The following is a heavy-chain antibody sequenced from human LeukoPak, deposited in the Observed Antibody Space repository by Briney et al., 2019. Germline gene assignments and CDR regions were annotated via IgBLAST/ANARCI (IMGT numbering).Heavy chain of an antibody. CDR3: ARGLLILYCSSTSCYAERGPPTIYYFDY. CDR2: INHSGST. J-gene: IGHJ4*02. D-gene: IGHD2-2*01. V-gene: IGHV4-34*01. CDR1: GGSFSGYY. Sequence: SETLSLTCAVYGGSFSGYYWSWIRQPPGKGLEWIGEINHSGSTNYNPSLKSRVTISVDTSKNQFSLKLSSVTAADTAVYYCARGLLILYCSSTSCYAERGPPTIYYFDYRGQGTLVTVSS.